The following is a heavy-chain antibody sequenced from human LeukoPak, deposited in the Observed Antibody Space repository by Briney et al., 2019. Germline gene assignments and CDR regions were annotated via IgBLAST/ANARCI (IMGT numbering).Heavy chain of an antibody. CDR1: GYTFTSYY. CDR3: ARGFLHDSSGYHDY. D-gene: IGHD3-22*01. CDR2: INPNSGGT. Sequence: ASVKVSCKASGYTFTSYYMHWVRHAPGQGLEWMGWINPNSGGTNYAQKFQGRVTMTRDTSISTAYMELSRLRSDDTAVYYCARGFLHDSSGYHDYWGQGTLVTVSS. V-gene: IGHV1-2*02. J-gene: IGHJ4*02.